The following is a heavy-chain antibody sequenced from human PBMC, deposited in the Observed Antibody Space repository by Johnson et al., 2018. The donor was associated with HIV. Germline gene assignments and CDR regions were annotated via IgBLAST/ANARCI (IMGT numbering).Heavy chain of an antibody. CDR1: GFTFSNYA. V-gene: IGHV3-30*02. CDR3: AKDDNLGVWYSDAFDI. J-gene: IGHJ3*02. CDR2: IRYDTSNK. D-gene: IGHD2-21*02. Sequence: QVQLVESGGGLVQPGGSLRLSCAASGFTFSNYAMGWVRPAPGKGLEWVAFIRYDTSNKYYADTVKGRFTISRDNSRNTLDLQMNSLRAEDTAIYYCAKDDNLGVWYSDAFDIWGQGTVVTVSS.